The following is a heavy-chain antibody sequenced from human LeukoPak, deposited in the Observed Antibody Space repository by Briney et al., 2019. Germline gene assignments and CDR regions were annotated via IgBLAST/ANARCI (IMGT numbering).Heavy chain of an antibody. V-gene: IGHV4-34*01. CDR1: GGPFSGYY. CDR2: INHSGST. J-gene: IGHJ4*02. D-gene: IGHD2-2*01. Sequence: SETLSLTCAVYGGPFSGYYWSWIRQPPGKGLEWIGEINHSGSTNYNPSLKSRVTISVDTSKNQFSLKLSSVTAADTAVYYCAGGGIVVVPAAVSAAAPSYWGQGTLVTVSS. CDR3: AGGGIVVVPAAVSAAAPSY.